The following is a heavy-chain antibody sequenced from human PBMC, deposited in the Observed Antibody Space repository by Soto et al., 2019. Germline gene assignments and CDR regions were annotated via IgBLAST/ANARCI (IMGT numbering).Heavy chain of an antibody. CDR3: FIYCTNGVCYIPSLYYYGMDV. D-gene: IGHD2-8*01. V-gene: IGHV1-69*01. CDR1: GGTFSSYA. CDR2: IIPIFGTA. Sequence: QVQLVQSGAEVKKPGSSVKVSCKASGGTFSSYAISWVRQAPGQGLEWMGGIIPIFGTANYAQKFQGRVTITADESTSTAYMELSSLRSEDTAVYYCFIYCTNGVCYIPSLYYYGMDVWGQGTTVTVSS. J-gene: IGHJ6*02.